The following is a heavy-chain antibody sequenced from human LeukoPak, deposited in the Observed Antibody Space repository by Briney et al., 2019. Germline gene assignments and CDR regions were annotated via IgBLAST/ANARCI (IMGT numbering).Heavy chain of an antibody. J-gene: IGHJ5*02. CDR1: GYTFTSYD. D-gene: IGHD6-6*01. CDR3: ARGRRRGYSSSTYNWFDP. V-gene: IGHV1-8*01. Sequence: ASVKVSCKASGYTFTSYDINWVRQATGQGLEWMGWMNPNSGNTGYAQKFQGRVTMTRNTSISTAYMELSSLRSEDTAVYYCARGRRRGYSSSTYNWFDPWGRGTLVTVSS. CDR2: MNPNSGNT.